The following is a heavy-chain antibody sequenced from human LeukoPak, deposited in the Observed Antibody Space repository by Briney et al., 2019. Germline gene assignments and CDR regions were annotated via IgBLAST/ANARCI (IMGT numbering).Heavy chain of an antibody. Sequence: PSGTLSLTCAVYGGSFSGYYWSWIRQPPGKGLEWIGEINHSGSTNCNPSLKSRVTISVDTSKNQFCLKLSAVTAADTAVYYCARGRRLFEYWGPGTLVTVSS. D-gene: IGHD6-6*01. CDR2: INHSGST. J-gene: IGHJ4*02. CDR1: GGSFSGYY. CDR3: ARGRRLFEY. V-gene: IGHV4-34*01.